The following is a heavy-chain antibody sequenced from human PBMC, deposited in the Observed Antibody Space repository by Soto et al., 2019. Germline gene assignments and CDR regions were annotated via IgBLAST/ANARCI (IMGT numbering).Heavy chain of an antibody. D-gene: IGHD1-26*01. V-gene: IGHV3-48*03. CDR3: ARGAGWETLIPRWYSGSPTDHNWFDP. J-gene: IGHJ5*02. Sequence: EVQLVESGGGLVQPGGSLRLSCAASGFTFSSYEMNWVRQAPGKGLEWVSYISSSGSTIYYADSVKGRFTISRDNAKNSLYLQMNSLRAEDTAVYYCARGAGWETLIPRWYSGSPTDHNWFDPWGQGTLVTVSS. CDR2: ISSSGSTI. CDR1: GFTFSSYE.